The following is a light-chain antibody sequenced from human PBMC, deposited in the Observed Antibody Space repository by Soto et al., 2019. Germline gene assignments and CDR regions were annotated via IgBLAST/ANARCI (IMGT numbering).Light chain of an antibody. CDR3: QQRSNWAT. V-gene: IGKV3-11*01. CDR2: DAS. J-gene: IGKJ3*01. Sequence: IVMTQSPATLSVSPGERATLSCRASQSINSNLAWYQQKPGQAPRLLIYDASNRATGIPARFSGSGSVTDFTLTISSLEPEDFAVYYCQQRSNWATFGPGTKVDIK. CDR1: QSINSN.